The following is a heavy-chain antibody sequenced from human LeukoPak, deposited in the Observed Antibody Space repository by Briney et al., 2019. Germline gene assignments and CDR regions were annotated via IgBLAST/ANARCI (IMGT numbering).Heavy chain of an antibody. J-gene: IGHJ4*02. Sequence: GGSLRLSCAASGFTFRSYGMSWVRQAPGKGLEWVSSIGSRGDSTYYADSVKGRFTISIDNSKNTLYLQMNSLRAEDTAVYYCARRAGAYTHPYDYWGQGTLVTVSS. V-gene: IGHV3-23*01. CDR3: ARRAGAYTHPYDY. D-gene: IGHD3-16*01. CDR2: IGSRGDST. CDR1: GFTFRSYG.